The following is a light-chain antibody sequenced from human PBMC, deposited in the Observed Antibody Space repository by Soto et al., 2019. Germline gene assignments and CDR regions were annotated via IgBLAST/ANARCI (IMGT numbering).Light chain of an antibody. CDR2: DVS. J-gene: IGLJ1*01. CDR3: SSYTSSSTLRV. Sequence: QSVLTQPPSVSGSPGQSVTISCTGTSSDVGGYNYVSWYQQHPGTAPKLMIYDVSNRPSGVSNRFSGSKSGNTASLTISGLQAEDEADYYCSSYTSSSTLRVFGTGTKVTVL. V-gene: IGLV2-14*01. CDR1: SSDVGGYNY.